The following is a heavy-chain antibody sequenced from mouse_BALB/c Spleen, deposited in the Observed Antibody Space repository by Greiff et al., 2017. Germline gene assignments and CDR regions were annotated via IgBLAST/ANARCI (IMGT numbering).Heavy chain of an antibody. V-gene: IGHV1-80*01. D-gene: IGHD2-10*02. CDR1: GYAFSSYW. Sequence: QVQLKQSGAELVRPGSSVKISCKASGYAFSSYWMNWVKQRPGQGLEWIGQIYPGDGDTNYNGKFKGKATLTADKSSSTAYMQLSSLTSEDSAVYFCARNGYGNDESAYFDVWGAGTTVTVSS. J-gene: IGHJ1*01. CDR2: IYPGDGDT. CDR3: ARNGYGNDESAYFDV.